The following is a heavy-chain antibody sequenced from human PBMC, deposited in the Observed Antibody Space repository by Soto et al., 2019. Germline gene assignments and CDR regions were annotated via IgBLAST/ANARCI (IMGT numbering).Heavy chain of an antibody. D-gene: IGHD2-2*01. V-gene: IGHV1-3*01. Sequence: QVQLVQSGAEVKKPGASVKVSCKASGYTFTSYAMHWVRRAPGQRLEWMGWINAGNGNTKYSQKFQGRVTITRDTCASTAYMELSSLRSEDTAVYYCARGHIVVVPAALGYYYYGMDVWGQGTTVTVSS. CDR3: ARGHIVVVPAALGYYYYGMDV. J-gene: IGHJ6*02. CDR2: INAGNGNT. CDR1: GYTFTSYA.